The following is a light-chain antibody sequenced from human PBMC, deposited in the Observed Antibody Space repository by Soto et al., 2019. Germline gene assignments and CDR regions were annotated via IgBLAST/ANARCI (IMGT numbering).Light chain of an antibody. CDR2: DSN. CDR3: QSYDSGLPWV. CDR1: SSNIGAGYD. V-gene: IGLV1-40*01. J-gene: IGLJ3*02. Sequence: QSVLTQPPSVSGAPGQRVTIFCTGTSSNIGAGYDVHWYQHLPGTVPKLLIYDSNNRPSGVPDRFSGSKSGTSASLAITGLEAEDEATYYCQSYDSGLPWVFGGGTQLTVL.